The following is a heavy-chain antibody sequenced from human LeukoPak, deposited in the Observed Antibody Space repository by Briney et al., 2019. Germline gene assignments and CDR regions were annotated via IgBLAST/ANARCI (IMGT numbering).Heavy chain of an antibody. D-gene: IGHD4/OR15-4a*01. CDR2: ISSRSTYI. CDR3: ARRAGAYSHPYDY. J-gene: IGHJ4*02. CDR1: GFTFSSYS. V-gene: IGHV3-21*01. Sequence: GGSLRLSCAASGFTFSSYSMNWVRQAPGKGLEWVSSISSRSTYIYYADSVKGRFTISRDNAKNSLYLQMNSLRAEDTAVYYYARRAGAYSHPYDYWGQGTLVTVSS.